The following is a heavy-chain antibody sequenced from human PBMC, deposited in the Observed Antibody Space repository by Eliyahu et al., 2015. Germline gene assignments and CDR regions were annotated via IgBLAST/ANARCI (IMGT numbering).Heavy chain of an antibody. CDR2: INHSGST. J-gene: IGHJ4*02. CDR1: GGSFSGYY. CDR3: ASRAALMVYAMRAFDY. D-gene: IGHD2-8*01. V-gene: IGHV4-34*01. Sequence: QVQLQQWGAGLLKPSETLSLTCAVYGGSFSGYYWSWIRQPPGKGLEWIGEINHSGSTNYNPSLKSRVTISVDTSKNQFSLKLSSVTAADTAVYYCASRAALMVYAMRAFDYWGQGTLVTVSS.